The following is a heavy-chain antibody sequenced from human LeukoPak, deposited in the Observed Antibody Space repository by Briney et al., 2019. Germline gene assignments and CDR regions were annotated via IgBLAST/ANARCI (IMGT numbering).Heavy chain of an antibody. CDR2: ISNDGSNK. V-gene: IGHV3-30*04. CDR1: GFTFSSYA. CDR3: ARGPPLAVANIDCDY. J-gene: IGHJ4*02. D-gene: IGHD6-19*01. Sequence: GRSLRLSCAASGFTFSSYAMHWVRQAPGKRREWVAVISNDGSNKYYADSVKGRFTISRDNSKNTVYLEMNSLRAEDTAVYYCARGPPLAVANIDCDYWGQGTLVTVSS.